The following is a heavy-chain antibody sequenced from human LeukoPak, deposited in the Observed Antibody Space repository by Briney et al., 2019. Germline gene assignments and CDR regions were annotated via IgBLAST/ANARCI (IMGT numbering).Heavy chain of an antibody. CDR3: AREDMVRGPRSFDY. CDR1: GGSVSSGSYY. D-gene: IGHD3-10*01. Sequence: RTSETLSLTCTVSGGSVSSGSYYWSWIRQPPGKGLEWIGYIYYSGSTNYNPSLKSRVTISVDTSKNQFSLKLSSVTAADTAVYYCAREDMVRGPRSFDYWGQGTLVTVSS. V-gene: IGHV4-61*01. J-gene: IGHJ4*02. CDR2: IYYSGST.